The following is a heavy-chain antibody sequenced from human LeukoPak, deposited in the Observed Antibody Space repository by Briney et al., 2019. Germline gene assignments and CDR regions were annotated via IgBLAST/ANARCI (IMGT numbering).Heavy chain of an antibody. V-gene: IGHV4-59*12. CDR2: IYYSGST. Sequence: SETLSLTCTVSGGSISSYYWSWIRQPPGKGLEWIGYIYYSGSTNYNPSLKSRVTISVDTSKNQFSLKLRSVTAADTAVYYCARGEGWLQPFDYWGQGTLVTVSS. CDR3: ARGEGWLQPFDY. D-gene: IGHD5-24*01. J-gene: IGHJ4*02. CDR1: GGSISSYY.